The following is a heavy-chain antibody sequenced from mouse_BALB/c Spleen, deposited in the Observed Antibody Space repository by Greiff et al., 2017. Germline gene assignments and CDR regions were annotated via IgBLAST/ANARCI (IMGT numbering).Heavy chain of an antibody. CDR1: GFTFSSFG. J-gene: IGHJ4*01. CDR2: ISSGSSTI. V-gene: IGHV5-17*02. Sequence: EVQRVESGGGLVQPGGSRKLSCAASGFTFSSFGMHWVRQAPEKGLEWVAYISSGSSTIYYADTVKGRFTISRDNPKNTLFLQMTSLRSEDTAMYYCARSYYDYDDYYAMDYWGQGTSVTVSS. D-gene: IGHD2-4*01. CDR3: ARSYYDYDDYYAMDY.